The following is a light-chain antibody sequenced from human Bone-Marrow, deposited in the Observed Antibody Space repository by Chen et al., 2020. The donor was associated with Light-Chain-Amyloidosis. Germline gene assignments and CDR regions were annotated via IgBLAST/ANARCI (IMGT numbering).Light chain of an antibody. CDR2: DVS. J-gene: IGLJ3*02. CDR1: SSDVGGYNY. CDR3: SSYTSSSLG. V-gene: IGLV2-14*01. Sequence: QSALTQPASVSGSPGQSITISCTGTSSDVGGYNYVSWYQQHPGKAPKLMIYDVSNRPSGVSNRFSGSKAGNTASPTISGLQAEDDADYYCSSYTSSSLGFGGGTKLTVL.